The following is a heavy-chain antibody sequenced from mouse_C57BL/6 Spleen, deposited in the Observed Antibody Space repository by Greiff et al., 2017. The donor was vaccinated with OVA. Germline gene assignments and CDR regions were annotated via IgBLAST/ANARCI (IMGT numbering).Heavy chain of an antibody. J-gene: IGHJ3*01. D-gene: IGHD4-1*01. V-gene: IGHV1-54*01. CDR2: INPGSGGT. CDR3: ARSPTSWDAY. CDR1: GYAFTNYL. Sequence: VQLQQSGAELVRPGTSVTVSCKASGYAFTNYLIEWVKQRPGQGLEWIGVINPGSGGTNYNEKFKGKATLTADKSSSTAYMQLSSLTSEDAAVYFCARSPTSWDAYWGQGTLVTVSA.